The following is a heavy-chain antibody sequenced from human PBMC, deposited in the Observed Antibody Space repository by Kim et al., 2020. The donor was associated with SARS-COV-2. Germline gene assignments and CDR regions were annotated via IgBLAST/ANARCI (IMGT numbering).Heavy chain of an antibody. V-gene: IGHV4-31*03. CDR3: ARDLDGFSSSGGFDP. D-gene: IGHD6-13*01. Sequence: SETLSLTCTVSGGSISSGGYYWSWIRQHPGKGLEWIGYIYYSGSTYYNPSLKSRVTISVDTSKNQFSLKLSSVTAADTAVYYCARDLDGFSSSGGFDPWGQGTLVTVSS. CDR1: GGSISSGGYY. CDR2: IYYSGST. J-gene: IGHJ5*02.